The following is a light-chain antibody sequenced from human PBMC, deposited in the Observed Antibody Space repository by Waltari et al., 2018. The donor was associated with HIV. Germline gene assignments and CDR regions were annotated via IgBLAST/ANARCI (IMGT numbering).Light chain of an antibody. Sequence: EIVMTQSPATVSVSPGERATLSCRASQSVRVNLAWYQQKHGQAPRLLIYAASTRATGIPARFSGSGSETEFTLTISSLSEDFAVYYCQQYNTWPFTFGPGTKVDIK. CDR2: AAS. J-gene: IGKJ3*01. V-gene: IGKV3-15*01. CDR1: QSVRVN. CDR3: QQYNTWPFT.